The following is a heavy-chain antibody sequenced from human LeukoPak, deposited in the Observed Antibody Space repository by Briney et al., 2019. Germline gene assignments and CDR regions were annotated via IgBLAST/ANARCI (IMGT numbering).Heavy chain of an antibody. Sequence: TGGTLRLSCAASGFTFSSYGMSWVRQAPGKGLEWVSAISGSGGSTYYADSVKGRFTISRDNSKNTLYLQMNSLRAEDTAVYYCAKDRKWFGELLFDYWGQGTLVTVSS. D-gene: IGHD3-10*01. J-gene: IGHJ4*02. CDR2: ISGSGGST. CDR3: AKDRKWFGELLFDY. V-gene: IGHV3-23*01. CDR1: GFTFSSYG.